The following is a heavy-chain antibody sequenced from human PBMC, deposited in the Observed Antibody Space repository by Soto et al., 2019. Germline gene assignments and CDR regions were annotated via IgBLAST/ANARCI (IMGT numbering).Heavy chain of an antibody. D-gene: IGHD6-13*01. CDR3: ARVFSDSSSFFDP. Sequence: SETLSLTCAVYGGSFSGYYWSWIRQPPGKGLEWIGEINHSGSTNYNPSLKSRVTISVDTSKNQFSLKLSSVTAADTAVYYCARVFSDSSSFFDPWGQGTPVTVSS. V-gene: IGHV4-34*01. CDR2: INHSGST. J-gene: IGHJ5*02. CDR1: GGSFSGYY.